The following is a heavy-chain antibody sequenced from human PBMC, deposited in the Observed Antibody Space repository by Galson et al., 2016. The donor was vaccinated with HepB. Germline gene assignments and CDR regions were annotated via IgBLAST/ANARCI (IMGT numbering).Heavy chain of an antibody. CDR1: GFSLSSSGVG. V-gene: IGHV2-5*01. CDR3: SHRRYNWKSWYFDL. D-gene: IGHD1-20*01. Sequence: PALVKPTQTLTLTCTFSGFSLSSSGVGVGWIRQPPGKALEWLALIYWNDDKRYSPALQNRLTITKDTSKNQVVLTMTNMDPVDTATYYCSHRRYNWKSWYFDLWGRGTLVTVSS. CDR2: IYWNDDK. J-gene: IGHJ2*01.